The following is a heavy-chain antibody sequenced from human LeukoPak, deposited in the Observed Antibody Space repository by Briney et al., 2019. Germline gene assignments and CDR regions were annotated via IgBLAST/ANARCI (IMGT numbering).Heavy chain of an antibody. D-gene: IGHD3-22*01. CDR1: AGSISSYY. CDR3: ARVFSTNYYDNRGWFDP. V-gene: IGHV4-59*01. J-gene: IGHJ5*02. CDR2: IYYSGST. Sequence: SETLSLTCTVSAGSISSYYWSWVRQPPGKGLEWIGYIYYSGSTNYNLSLKSRVTISVDTSKNQFSLKLSSVTAADTAVYYCARVFSTNYYDNRGWFDPWGQGTLVTVSS.